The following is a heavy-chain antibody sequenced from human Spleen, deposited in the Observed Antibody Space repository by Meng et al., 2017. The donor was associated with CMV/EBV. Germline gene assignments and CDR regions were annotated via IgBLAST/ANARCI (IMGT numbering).Heavy chain of an antibody. J-gene: IGHJ4*02. CDR1: GVIFSNYA. D-gene: IGHD5-18*01. V-gene: IGHV3-23*01. CDR2: ISGSGDNT. Sequence: GGSLRLSCAAYGVIFSNYAMTWVRQAPGKGLEWVSGISGSGDNTYYADSVKGRFTISRDNSKNTLYLQMNSLRAEDTAIYYCARDRGYSHGYAFDYWGQGTLVTVSS. CDR3: ARDRGYSHGYAFDY.